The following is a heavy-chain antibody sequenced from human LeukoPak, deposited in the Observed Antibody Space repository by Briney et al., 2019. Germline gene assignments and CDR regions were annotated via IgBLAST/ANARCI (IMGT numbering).Heavy chain of an antibody. D-gene: IGHD3-22*01. CDR2: ISSSSSTI. J-gene: IGHJ4*02. V-gene: IGHV3-48*01. CDR1: GFTFSSYS. CDR3: ASSTYYYDSSGPPFDY. Sequence: GGSLRLSCAASGFTFSSYSMNWVRQAPGKGLEWVSYISSSSSTIYYADSVKGRFTISRDNAKNSLYLQMNSLRAEDTAVYYCASSTYYYDSSGPPFDYWGQGTLVTVSS.